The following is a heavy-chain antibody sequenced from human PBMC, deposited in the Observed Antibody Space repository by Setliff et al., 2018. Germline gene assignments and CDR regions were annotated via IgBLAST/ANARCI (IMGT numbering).Heavy chain of an antibody. CDR1: GGSISSSSYQ. CDR2: IYYSGTA. V-gene: IGHV4-39*01. CDR3: ARHEFVGGYYGSVTYRHFDY. Sequence: SETLSLTCTVSGGSISSSSYQWGWVRQTPGKGLEWIGSIYYSGTAYYNPSLKSRVTISVDTSKNQFSLQVTSVTATDTAVYYCARHEFVGGYYGSVTYRHFDYWGQGSLVTV. J-gene: IGHJ4*02. D-gene: IGHD3-10*01.